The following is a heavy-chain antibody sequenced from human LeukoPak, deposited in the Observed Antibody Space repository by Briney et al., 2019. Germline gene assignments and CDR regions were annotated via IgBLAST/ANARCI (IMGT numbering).Heavy chain of an antibody. J-gene: IGHJ4*02. V-gene: IGHV3-23*01. CDR3: AKGGKWDVTPFDY. CDR2: ISGGGGST. Sequence: GRSLRLSCAASGFTFTSYSMNWVRQAPGKGLEWVSTISGGGGSTYYADSVKGRFTISRDNSKNTLYLQVNSLRAEDTAVYYCAKGGKWDVTPFDYWGQGTLVTVSS. D-gene: IGHD1-26*01. CDR1: GFTFTSYS.